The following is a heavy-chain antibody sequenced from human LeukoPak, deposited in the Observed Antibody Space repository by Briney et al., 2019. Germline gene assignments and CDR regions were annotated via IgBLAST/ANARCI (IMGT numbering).Heavy chain of an antibody. D-gene: IGHD3-22*01. Sequence: SETLSLTCTVSGGSISSGDYWSWIRQHPGKGLEWIGYIYYRGSTYYNPSLKSRVTISADTSKNQFSLKLRSVTAADTAVYYCAKTYYYDSSGYYHLVWGQGTLVTVSS. CDR1: GGSISSGDY. V-gene: IGHV4-31*03. CDR3: AKTYYYDSSGYYHLV. J-gene: IGHJ4*02. CDR2: IYYRGST.